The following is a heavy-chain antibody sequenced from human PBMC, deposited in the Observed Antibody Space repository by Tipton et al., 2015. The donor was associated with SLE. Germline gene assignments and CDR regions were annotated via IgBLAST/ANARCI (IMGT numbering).Heavy chain of an antibody. D-gene: IGHD6-6*01. CDR3: ARAVPRGSTSGYWYFDL. J-gene: IGHJ2*01. V-gene: IGHV4-34*01. CDR1: GFTLSSYA. CDR2: VYHSGRT. Sequence: LRLSCAAAGFTLSSYAMSWVRQAPGKGLEWIGEVYHSGRTDSNPSLKSRVTISVDTSKNQFSLNLTSVTAADTAVYYCARAVPRGSTSGYWYFDLWGRGTLVTVSS.